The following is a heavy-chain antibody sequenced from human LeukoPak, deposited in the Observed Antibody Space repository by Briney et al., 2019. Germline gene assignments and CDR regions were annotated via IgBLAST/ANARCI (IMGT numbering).Heavy chain of an antibody. V-gene: IGHV3-49*04. Sequence: GGYLRLSCTGSGFTFGDHAMSWVRQAPGKGLEWVGFIRSKAYRGTTEYAASVKGRFSISRDDSASIAYLQMNSLKTVDTAVYYCARGPIQLWIHNAMDVWGQGTTVTVSS. CDR3: ARGPIQLWIHNAMDV. CDR2: IRSKAYRGTT. CDR1: GFTFGDHA. D-gene: IGHD5-18*01. J-gene: IGHJ6*02.